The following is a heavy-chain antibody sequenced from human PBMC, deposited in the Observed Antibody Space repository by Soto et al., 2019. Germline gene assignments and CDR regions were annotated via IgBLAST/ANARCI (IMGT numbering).Heavy chain of an antibody. CDR2: ISSSGSTI. V-gene: IGHV3-48*03. Sequence: GGSLRLSCAASGFTFSSYEMNWVRQAPGKGLEWVSYISSSGSTIYYADYVKGRFTISRDNAKNSLYLQMNSLRAEDTAVYYCARVGVVVAATRSYYYGMDVWGQGTTVTVSS. CDR1: GFTFSSYE. J-gene: IGHJ6*02. D-gene: IGHD2-15*01. CDR3: ARVGVVVAATRSYYYGMDV.